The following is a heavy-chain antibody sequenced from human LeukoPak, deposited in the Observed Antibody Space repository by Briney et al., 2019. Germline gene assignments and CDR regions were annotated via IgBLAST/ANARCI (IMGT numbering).Heavy chain of an antibody. CDR1: GGSFSGYY. CDR3: ARVKGRNIRGIDP. D-gene: IGHD1-14*01. CDR2: INHSGST. J-gene: IGHJ5*02. V-gene: IGHV4-34*01. Sequence: PSETLSLTCAVYGGSFSGYYWSWIRQPPGKGLEWIGEINHSGSTNYNPSLKSRVTISVDTSKNQFSLKLSSVTAADTAVYYCARVKGRNIRGIDPWGQGTLVTVSS.